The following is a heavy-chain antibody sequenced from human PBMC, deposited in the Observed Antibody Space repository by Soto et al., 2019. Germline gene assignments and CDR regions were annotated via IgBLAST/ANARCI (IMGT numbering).Heavy chain of an antibody. D-gene: IGHD3-10*01. Sequence: EVQLVQSGAEVKKPGESLKISCKGFGYKFTKYWIGWVRQMPGKGLEWMGIIYPDDSNTRYSLSFQGQVTISVDKSITTAYLQWNSLKAWDTAMYYCARHSRARGSGWEVDYWGQGTLVTVSS. CDR3: ARHSRARGSGWEVDY. V-gene: IGHV5-51*03. CDR1: GYKFTKYW. J-gene: IGHJ4*02. CDR2: IYPDDSNT.